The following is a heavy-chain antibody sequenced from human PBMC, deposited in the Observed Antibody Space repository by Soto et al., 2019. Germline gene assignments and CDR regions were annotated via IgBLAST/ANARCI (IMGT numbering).Heavy chain of an antibody. CDR2: INAGNGNT. Sequence: ASVKVSCKASGYTFTSYAMHWVRQAPGQRLEWMGRINAGNGNTKYSQKFQGRVTITRDTSASTAYMELSSLRSEDTAVYYCARPTTVSRKDAFDIWGQGTMVTVSS. CDR1: GYTFTSYA. V-gene: IGHV1-3*01. J-gene: IGHJ3*02. D-gene: IGHD4-17*01. CDR3: ARPTTVSRKDAFDI.